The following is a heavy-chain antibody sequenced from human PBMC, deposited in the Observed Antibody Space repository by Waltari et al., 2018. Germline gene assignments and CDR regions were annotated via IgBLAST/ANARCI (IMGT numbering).Heavy chain of an antibody. J-gene: IGHJ6*02. V-gene: IGHV3-48*03. CDR1: EFIFSTYE. CDR3: ARDQEIIVGGMDV. Sequence: EVQLVESGGGLVQPGGSLSLSCSASEFIFSTYEMNWVRQTPGKGLEWISYISSSGGTIYYAASVEGRFTISRDNAKKSLYLQMNSLRAEDTAVYYCARDQEIIVGGMDVWGQGTAVTVSS. D-gene: IGHD3-22*01. CDR2: ISSSGGTI.